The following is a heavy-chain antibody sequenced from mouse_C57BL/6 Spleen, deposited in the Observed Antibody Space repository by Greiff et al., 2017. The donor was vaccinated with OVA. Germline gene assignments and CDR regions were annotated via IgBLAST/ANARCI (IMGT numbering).Heavy chain of an antibody. J-gene: IGHJ1*03. CDR1: GFSLTSYA. V-gene: IGHV2-9-1*01. CDR3: ARNGYYSNYWYFDV. D-gene: IGHD2-5*01. CDR2: IWTGGGT. Sequence: QVQLQQSGPGLVAPSQSLSITCTVSGFSLTSYAISWVRQPPGKGLEWLGVIWTGGGTNYNSALKSRLSISKDNSKSQVFLKMNSLQTDDTARYYCARNGYYSNYWYFDVWGTGTTVTVSS.